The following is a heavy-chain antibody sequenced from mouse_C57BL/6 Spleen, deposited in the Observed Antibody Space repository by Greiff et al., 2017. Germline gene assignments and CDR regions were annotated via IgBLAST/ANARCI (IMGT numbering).Heavy chain of an antibody. CDR3: ASPYGSSSYYAMDY. V-gene: IGHV1-31*01. CDR1: GYSFTGYY. J-gene: IGHJ4*01. D-gene: IGHD1-1*01. CDR2: IYPYNGVS. Sequence: VQLQQSGPELVKPGASVKISCKASGYSFTGYYMHWVKQSHGNILDWIGYIYPYNGVSSYNQKFKGKATLTVDKSSSTAYMELRSLTSENSAVYYCASPYGSSSYYAMDYWGQGTSVTVSS.